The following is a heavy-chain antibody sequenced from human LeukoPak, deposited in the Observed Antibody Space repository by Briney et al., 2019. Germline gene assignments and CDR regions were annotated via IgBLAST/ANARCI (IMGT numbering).Heavy chain of an antibody. CDR2: ISKSGSTI. D-gene: IGHD3-22*01. CDR1: GFTFSDYY. V-gene: IGHV3-11*04. Sequence: GGSLRLSCAASGFTFSDYYMTWIRQAPGKGLEWVSYISKSGSTIYYADSVKGRFTMSRDNAKNSLYLQINSLRAEDAAVYYCARGRSYYDSSGPVDCWGQGTLVTVSS. J-gene: IGHJ4*02. CDR3: ARGRSYYDSSGPVDC.